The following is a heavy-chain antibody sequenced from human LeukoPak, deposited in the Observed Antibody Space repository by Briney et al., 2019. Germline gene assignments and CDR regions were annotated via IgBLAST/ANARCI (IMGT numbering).Heavy chain of an antibody. CDR3: ASLRGDRRSWYNFDA. J-gene: IGHJ4*02. CDR1: GLSVSTSY. CDR2: IRNTGSV. D-gene: IGHD6-13*01. V-gene: IGHV3-53*01. Sequence: GGSLRLSCAASGLSVSTSYMGWVRQPPGKGLEWVSFIRNTGSVEYADSVKGRFTTSRDSSKNTLSLQMNSLRVEDTAVYYCASLRGDRRSWYNFDAWGQGVLLTVSS.